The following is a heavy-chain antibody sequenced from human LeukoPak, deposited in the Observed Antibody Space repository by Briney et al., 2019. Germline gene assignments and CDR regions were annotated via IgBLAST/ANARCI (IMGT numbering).Heavy chain of an antibody. CDR2: MNPNSGNT. J-gene: IGHJ4*02. D-gene: IGHD1-1*01. Sequence: VASVKVSCKASGYTFTSYDINWVRQATGQGLEWMGWMNPNSGNTGYAQKFQGRVTITRNTSISTAYMELSSLRSGDTAVYYCARLGGERHFDYWGQGTLVTVSS. CDR1: GYTFTSYD. CDR3: ARLGGERHFDY. V-gene: IGHV1-8*03.